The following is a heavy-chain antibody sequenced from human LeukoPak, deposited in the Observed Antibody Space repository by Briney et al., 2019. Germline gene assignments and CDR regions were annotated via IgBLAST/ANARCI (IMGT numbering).Heavy chain of an antibody. CDR1: GHSISSGYY. CDR3: ARVSSYYDSSGYVGY. CDR2: IYHSGST. V-gene: IGHV4-38-2*02. D-gene: IGHD3-22*01. Sequence: SETLSLTCTVSGHSISSGYYWGWIRQPPGKGGEGIGSIYHSGSTYYNPSLKRRVTISVDTSKNQFSLKLSSVTAADTAVYYCARVSSYYDSSGYVGYWGQGTLVTVSS. J-gene: IGHJ4*02.